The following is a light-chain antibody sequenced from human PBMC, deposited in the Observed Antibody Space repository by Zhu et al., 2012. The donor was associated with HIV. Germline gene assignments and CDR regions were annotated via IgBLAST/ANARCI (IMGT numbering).Light chain of an antibody. Sequence: IVLTQSPATLSVSPGERATLSCRASETIKSDLAWYQQKPGQAPRLLIYDTSTRATGVPARFSGSGSGTEFTLTISSLQSEDFAVYYCQQYDDWPPLTFGRGTKVEIK. J-gene: IGKJ4*01. CDR2: DTS. V-gene: IGKV3-15*01. CDR1: ETIKSD. CDR3: QQYDDWPPLT.